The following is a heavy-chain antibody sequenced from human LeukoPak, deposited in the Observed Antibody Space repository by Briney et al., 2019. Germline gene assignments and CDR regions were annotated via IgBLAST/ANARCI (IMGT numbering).Heavy chain of an antibody. CDR2: FDPEDGET. V-gene: IGHV1-24*01. J-gene: IGHJ4*02. CDR3: ATGASGYIDY. CDR1: GYTLTELS. Sequence: SSVKVSCKVSGYTLTELSMHWVRQAPGKGLEWMGGFDPEDGETIYAQKFQDRVTMTEDTSTDTAYMELSSLRSEDTAVYYCATGASGYIDYWGQGTLVTVSS. D-gene: IGHD1-26*01.